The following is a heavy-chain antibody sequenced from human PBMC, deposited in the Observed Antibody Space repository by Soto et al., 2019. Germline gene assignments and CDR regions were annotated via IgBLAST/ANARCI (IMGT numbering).Heavy chain of an antibody. Sequence: ASVKVSCKASGYTFTSYYMHWVRQAPGQGLEWMGIINPSGGSTSYAQKFQGRVTMTRDTSTSTVYMELSSPRSEDTAVYYCARDDEYYYDSSGYYQMNYWGQGTLVTVSS. J-gene: IGHJ4*02. CDR2: INPSGGST. D-gene: IGHD3-22*01. CDR1: GYTFTSYY. CDR3: ARDDEYYYDSSGYYQMNY. V-gene: IGHV1-46*03.